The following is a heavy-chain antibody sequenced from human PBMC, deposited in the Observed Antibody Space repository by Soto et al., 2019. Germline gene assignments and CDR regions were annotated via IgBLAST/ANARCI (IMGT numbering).Heavy chain of an antibody. J-gene: IGHJ6*02. Sequence: SVKVSCKASGGTFSSYAISWVRQAPGQGLEWMGGIIPIFGTANYAQKFQGRATITADKSTSTAYMELSSLRSEDTAVYYCARDGYSYGTHYYYHHGMEFWGQGTTVTVS. CDR3: ARDGYSYGTHYYYHHGMEF. D-gene: IGHD5-18*01. CDR1: GGTFSSYA. CDR2: IIPIFGTA. V-gene: IGHV1-69*06.